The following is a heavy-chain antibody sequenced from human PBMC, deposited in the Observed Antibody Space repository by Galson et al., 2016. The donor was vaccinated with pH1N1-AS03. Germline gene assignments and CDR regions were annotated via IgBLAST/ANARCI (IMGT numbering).Heavy chain of an antibody. Sequence: SLRLPCAASGFSFSSYTMSRVRQAPGKGLEWVSGISASGGTTYYADSVKGRFTISRDNSMDTLDLQMSSLRDEDTAVYYCVKEGLAAATFDDWGQGTLVIVSS. J-gene: IGHJ4*02. CDR2: ISASGGTT. V-gene: IGHV3-23*01. D-gene: IGHD6-13*01. CDR1: GFSFSSYT. CDR3: VKEGLAAATFDD.